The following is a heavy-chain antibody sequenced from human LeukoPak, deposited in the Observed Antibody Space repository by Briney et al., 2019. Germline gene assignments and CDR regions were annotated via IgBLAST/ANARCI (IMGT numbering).Heavy chain of an antibody. V-gene: IGHV3-33*08. CDR3: ARDHGDPYHFDY. D-gene: IGHD4-17*01. CDR1: GFTFSSYA. CDR2: IWYDGSNK. J-gene: IGHJ4*02. Sequence: GGSLRLSCAASGFTFSSYAMHWVRQAPGKGLEWVAVIWYDGSNKYYADSVKGRFTISRDNSKNTLYLQMNSLRAEDTAVYYCARDHGDPYHFDYWGQGTLVTVSS.